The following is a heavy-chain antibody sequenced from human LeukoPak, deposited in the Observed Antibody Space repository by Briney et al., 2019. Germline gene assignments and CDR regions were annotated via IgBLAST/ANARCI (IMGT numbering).Heavy chain of an antibody. CDR1: GFTFSSYS. V-gene: IGHV3-48*04. CDR2: ISSRNSTI. D-gene: IGHD3-3*01. J-gene: IGHJ4*02. Sequence: PGGSLRLSCVASGFTFSSYSMNWVRQAPGKGLEWVSYISSRNSTIYYADSVKGRFTISRDNAKNSLYLQMNSLRAEDTAVYYCARVYADYDFWSGYLDYWGQGTLVTVSS. CDR3: ARVYADYDFWSGYLDY.